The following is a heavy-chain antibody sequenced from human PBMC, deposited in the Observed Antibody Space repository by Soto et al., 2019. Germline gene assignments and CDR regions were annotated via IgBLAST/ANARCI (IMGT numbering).Heavy chain of an antibody. D-gene: IGHD2-21*02. CDR3: ARLQLGGDRMLNWFDP. CDR2: INVYNGDR. J-gene: IGHJ5*02. V-gene: IGHV1-18*01. CDR1: GYIFTKYG. Sequence: QVQVVQSGPELKKPGASVKVSCKAQGYIFTKYGIGWVRQAPGHGLEWMGLINVYNGDRKVAQKFQDRVSMTTDTATDTPYMELKSLRSGDTAVYYCARLQLGGDRMLNWFDPWGQGTLVTVSS.